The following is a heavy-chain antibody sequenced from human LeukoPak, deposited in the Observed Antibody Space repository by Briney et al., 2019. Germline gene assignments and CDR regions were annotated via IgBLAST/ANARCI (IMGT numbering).Heavy chain of an antibody. D-gene: IGHD3-22*01. CDR2: ISGSGGST. CDR1: GFIFSNYG. V-gene: IGHV3-23*01. CDR3: AKDSSGYDYFDY. J-gene: IGHJ4*02. Sequence: PGGSLRLSCAASGFIFSNYGMSWVRQAPGKGLEWVSVISGSGGSTFYADSVKGRFTISRDNSKNTLYLQMNSLRAEDTAVYYCAKDSSGYDYFDYWGQGTLVTVSS.